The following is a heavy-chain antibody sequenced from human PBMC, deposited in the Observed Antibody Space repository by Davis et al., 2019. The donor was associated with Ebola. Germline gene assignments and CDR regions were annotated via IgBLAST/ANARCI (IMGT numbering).Heavy chain of an antibody. CDR3: AKDSTIVVYYFDY. J-gene: IGHJ4*02. D-gene: IGHD3-22*01. Sequence: GESLKISCAASGFTFSSYAMSWVRQAPGKGLEWVSAISGSGGSTYYADSVKGRFTISRDNSKNTLYLQMNSLRAEDTAVYYCAKDSTIVVYYFDYWGQGTLVTVSS. CDR2: ISGSGGST. CDR1: GFTFSSYA. V-gene: IGHV3-23*01.